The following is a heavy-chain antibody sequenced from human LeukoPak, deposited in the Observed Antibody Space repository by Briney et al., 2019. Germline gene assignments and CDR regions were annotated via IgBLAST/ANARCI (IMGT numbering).Heavy chain of an antibody. CDR1: GFTFGDYY. J-gene: IGHJ3*02. Sequence: GGSLRLSCAASGFTFGDYYMSWIRQAPGKGLEWVSYISSSSSYTNYADSVKGRFTISRDNAKNSLYLQMNSLRAEDTAVYYCARGTVVLWFGETDAFDIWGQGTMVTVSS. CDR2: ISSSSSYT. CDR3: ARGTVVLWFGETDAFDI. V-gene: IGHV3-11*06. D-gene: IGHD3-10*01.